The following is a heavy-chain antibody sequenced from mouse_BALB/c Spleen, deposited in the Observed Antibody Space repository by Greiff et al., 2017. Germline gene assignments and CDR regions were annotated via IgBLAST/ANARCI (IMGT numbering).Heavy chain of an antibody. CDR3: AREGRYAMDY. D-gene: IGHD3-3*01. CDR1: GFNIKDTN. V-gene: IGHV14-3*02. J-gene: IGHJ4*01. CDR2: IDPANGNT. Sequence: EVQLQQSGAELVKPGASVKLSCTASGFNIKDTNMHWVKQRPEQGLEWIGRIDPANGNTKYDPKFQGKATITADTSSNTAYLQLSSLTSEDTAVYYCAREGRYAMDYWGQGTSVTVSS.